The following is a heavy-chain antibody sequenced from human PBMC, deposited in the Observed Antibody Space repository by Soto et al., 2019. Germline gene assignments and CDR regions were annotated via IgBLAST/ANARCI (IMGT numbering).Heavy chain of an antibody. CDR1: GFTFTSYA. J-gene: IGHJ6*03. V-gene: IGHV3-23*01. CDR3: AKLMNIYYMDV. D-gene: IGHD5-12*01. Sequence: EVQVLESGGGLVQPGGSLRLSCAASGFTFTSYAMRWVRQAPGKGLEWVSAIGTGDNTYYADSVKGRFTISRDNSKNTLYLQMNSLRAEDTALYYCAKLMNIYYMDVWGKGTTVTVSS. CDR2: IGTGDNT.